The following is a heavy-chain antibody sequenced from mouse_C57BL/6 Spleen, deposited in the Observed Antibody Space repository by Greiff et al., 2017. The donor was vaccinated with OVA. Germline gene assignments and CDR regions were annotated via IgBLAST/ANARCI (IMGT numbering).Heavy chain of an antibody. Sequence: EVQLQQSGPELVKPGASVEISCKASGYTFTDYYMNWVKQSHGKSLEWIGDINPNNGGTSYNQKFKGKATLTVDKSSSTAYMELRSLTSEDSAVYYCARRGLTGFAYWGQGTLVTVSA. V-gene: IGHV1-26*01. CDR3: ARRGLTGFAY. CDR1: GYTFTDYY. J-gene: IGHJ3*01. D-gene: IGHD4-1*01. CDR2: INPNNGGT.